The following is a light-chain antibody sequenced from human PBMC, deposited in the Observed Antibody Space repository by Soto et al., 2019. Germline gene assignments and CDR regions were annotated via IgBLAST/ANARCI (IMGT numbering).Light chain of an antibody. V-gene: IGKV3-11*01. CDR3: PQRTSWPVT. Sequence: IVLTQSPATLSLSPGERVTLSCSASQSISNYLAWYQQKPGQAPRLLIYDSSNRATSIPARFSGSGSGTDFTLTISSLAPEDFAVYYCPQRTSWPVTFGQGTRLAIK. CDR2: DSS. CDR1: QSISNY. J-gene: IGKJ5*01.